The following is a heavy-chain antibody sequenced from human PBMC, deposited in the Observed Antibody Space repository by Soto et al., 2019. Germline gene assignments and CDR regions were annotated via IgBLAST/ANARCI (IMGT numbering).Heavy chain of an antibody. CDR3: ARVVGAKGGYYYYYGMDV. CDR1: GGTLSSYA. D-gene: IGHD1-26*01. J-gene: IGHJ6*02. CDR2: IIPIFGTA. V-gene: IGHV1-69*13. Sequence: SVKVSCKASGGTLSSYAISWVRQAPGQGLEWMGGIIPIFGTANYAQKFQGRVTITADESTSTAYMELSSLRSEDTAVYYCARVVGAKGGYYYYYGMDVWGQGTTVTVSS.